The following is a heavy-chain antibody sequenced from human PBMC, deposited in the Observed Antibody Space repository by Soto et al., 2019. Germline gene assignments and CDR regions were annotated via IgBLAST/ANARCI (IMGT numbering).Heavy chain of an antibody. Sequence: EVQLLESGGGWVQPGGSLRLSCAASGFTFSSYAMSWVRQAPGKGLEWVSAISGSGGSTYYADSVKGRFTISRDNSKNTLYLQMNSLRAEDTAVYYCAKAPGPSGSYGAFDYWGQGTLVTVSS. J-gene: IGHJ4*02. CDR3: AKAPGPSGSYGAFDY. D-gene: IGHD1-26*01. CDR1: GFTFSSYA. CDR2: ISGSGGST. V-gene: IGHV3-23*01.